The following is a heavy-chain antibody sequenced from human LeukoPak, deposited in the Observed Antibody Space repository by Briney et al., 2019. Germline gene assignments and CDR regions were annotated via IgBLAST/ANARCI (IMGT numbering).Heavy chain of an antibody. V-gene: IGHV1-3*01. D-gene: IGHD4-17*01. J-gene: IGHJ5*02. CDR2: INAGNGDT. CDR1: GYTFTSYV. CDR3: ARYHDYGDYKRWFDP. Sequence: ASVKVSCKASGYTFTSYVVHWVRQTPGQRLEWMGWINAGNGDTKYSQSFQGRVTITRDASASTAYMEVSSLRSEDTTVYYCARYHDYGDYKRWFDPWGQGTLVTVSS.